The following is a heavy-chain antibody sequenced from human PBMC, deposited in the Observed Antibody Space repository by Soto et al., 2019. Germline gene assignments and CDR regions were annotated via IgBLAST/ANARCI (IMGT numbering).Heavy chain of an antibody. CDR2: ISYDGSNK. V-gene: IGHV3-30-3*01. J-gene: IGHJ4*02. CDR3: ASVDKPDY. D-gene: IGHD2-21*01. Sequence: PGGSLRLSCTASGVTFSSYAMHWVRQAPGKGLEWVAVISYDGSNKYYADSVKGRFTISRDNSKNTLYLQMNSLRAEDTAVYYCASVDKPDYWGQGTLVTVSS. CDR1: GVTFSSYA.